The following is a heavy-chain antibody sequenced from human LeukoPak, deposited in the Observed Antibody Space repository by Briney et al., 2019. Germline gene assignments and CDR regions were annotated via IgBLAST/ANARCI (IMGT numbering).Heavy chain of an antibody. CDR1: GGSFSGYY. CDR2: INHSGST. Sequence: PSETLSLTCAVYGGSFSGYYWSWIRQPPGKGLEWIGEINHSGSTNYNPSLKSRVTISVDTSKNRFSLKLSSVTAADTAVYYCARRPWGGDFWSGFSGPFDYWGQGTLVTVSS. J-gene: IGHJ4*02. D-gene: IGHD3-3*01. V-gene: IGHV4-34*01. CDR3: ARRPWGGDFWSGFSGPFDY.